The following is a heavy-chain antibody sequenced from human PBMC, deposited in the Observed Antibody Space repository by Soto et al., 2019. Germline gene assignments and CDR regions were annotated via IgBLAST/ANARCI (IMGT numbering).Heavy chain of an antibody. CDR1: GFTFSNFA. V-gene: IGHV3-64D*06. D-gene: IGHD2-2*01. CDR2: ITSNGDNT. CDR3: VRGNQLLRYYFEY. Sequence: LRLSCSASGFTFSNFAMHWVRQAPGKGLEYVSGITSNGDNTYHADSVQGRFTISRDNSKSTLYLQMTSLRVEDTAVYYCVRGNQLLRYYFEYWGRGALVTVS. J-gene: IGHJ4*02.